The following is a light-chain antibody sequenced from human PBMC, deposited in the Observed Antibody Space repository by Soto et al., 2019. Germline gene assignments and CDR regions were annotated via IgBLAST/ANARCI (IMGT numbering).Light chain of an antibody. Sequence: EVVMTKSPATLSVSTGERATLSCRASQSVSSNLAWYRQKPGQAPRLLFYGASTRATGIPARFSGSGSGTEFTLTISSLQSEDFAVYYCQHYYNWPRTFGQGTKV. CDR2: GAS. CDR3: QHYYNWPRT. CDR1: QSVSSN. V-gene: IGKV3D-15*01. J-gene: IGKJ1*01.